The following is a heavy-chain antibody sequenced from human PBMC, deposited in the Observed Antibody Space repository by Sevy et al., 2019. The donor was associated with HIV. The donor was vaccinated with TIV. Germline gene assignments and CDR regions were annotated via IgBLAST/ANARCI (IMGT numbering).Heavy chain of an antibody. Sequence: GGCLRLSCAASGFAFSNYYAMHWVRQAPGKGLEWGALISYDGSDKYYADSVKGRFTISRDNFKNTLYLQMNSLTTEDTAVYYCARPRANYVDHYFFYAMDVWGQGTTVTVSS. CDR2: ISYDGSDK. J-gene: IGHJ6*02. CDR1: GFAFSNYYA. D-gene: IGHD4-17*01. V-gene: IGHV3-30-3*01. CDR3: ARPRANYVDHYFFYAMDV.